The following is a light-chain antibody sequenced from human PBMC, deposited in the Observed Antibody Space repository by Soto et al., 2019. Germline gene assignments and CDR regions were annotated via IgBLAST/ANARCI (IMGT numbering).Light chain of an antibody. CDR3: QHYNSYSEA. CDR1: QSISTY. V-gene: IGKV1-5*03. CDR2: KAS. Sequence: DIQMTQSPSTLSASVGDRVTITCRASQSISTYLAWYRHKPGEAPKLLIYKASTLERGVPSRFSGSGSGTDFTLTISSLQPDDFAVYYCQHYNSYSEAFGQGTKVDIK. J-gene: IGKJ1*01.